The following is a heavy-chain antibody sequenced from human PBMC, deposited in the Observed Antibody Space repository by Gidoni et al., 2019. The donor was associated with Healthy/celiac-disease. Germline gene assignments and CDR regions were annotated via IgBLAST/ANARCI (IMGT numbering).Heavy chain of an antibody. J-gene: IGHJ6*02. CDR2: INHSGST. Sequence: QVQLQQWGAGLLKPSETLSLTCAVYGGSFRGYYWSWIRQPPGKGLEWIGEINHSGSTNYNPSLKSRVTISVDTSKNQFSLKLSSVTAADTAVYYCARGSGSYYFHGGMDVWGQGTTVTVSS. V-gene: IGHV4-34*01. D-gene: IGHD3-10*01. CDR3: ARGSGSYYFHGGMDV. CDR1: GGSFRGYY.